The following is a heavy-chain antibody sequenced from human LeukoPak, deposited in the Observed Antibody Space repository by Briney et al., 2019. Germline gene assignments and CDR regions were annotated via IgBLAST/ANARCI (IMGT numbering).Heavy chain of an antibody. Sequence: PGGSLRLSCAASGFTFSSYEMSWVRQAPGKGPEWVSYISSSGSTVHLADSVMGRFTIFRDNAKNSLYLQMNSLRAEDTAVYYCARGLYISGAGSGGAFEIWGQGTMVTVSS. J-gene: IGHJ3*02. CDR1: GFTFSSYE. D-gene: IGHD3-10*01. CDR3: ARGLYISGAGSGGAFEI. V-gene: IGHV3-48*03. CDR2: ISSSGSTV.